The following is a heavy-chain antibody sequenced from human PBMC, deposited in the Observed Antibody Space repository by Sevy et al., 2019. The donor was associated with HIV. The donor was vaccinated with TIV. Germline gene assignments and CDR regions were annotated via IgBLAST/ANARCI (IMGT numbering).Heavy chain of an antibody. J-gene: IGHJ4*02. V-gene: IGHV4-39*01. CDR2: LYYSGTT. CDR3: ASPRNGSGWYVVY. D-gene: IGHD6-19*01. Sequence: SETLSLTCTVSGGSISSTNYYWGWIRQPPGKGLEWIGNLYYSGTTYYNPSLKSRVTISVDTSKNRFSLKLSSVTAADTAVYYCASPRNGSGWYVVYWGQGTLVTVSS. CDR1: GGSISSTNYY.